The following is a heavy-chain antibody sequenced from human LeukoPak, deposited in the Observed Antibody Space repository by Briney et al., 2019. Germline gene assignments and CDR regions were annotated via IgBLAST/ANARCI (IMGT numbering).Heavy chain of an antibody. J-gene: IGHJ5*02. CDR1: GYTSTGYY. D-gene: IGHD3-22*01. Sequence: ASVKVSCKASGYTSTGYYMHWVRQAPGQGLEWMGWISAYNGNTNYAQKLQGRVTMTTDTSTTTAYMELRSLRSDDTAVYYCAREGSLHDSGDYYLSWFDPWGQGTLVTVSS. CDR3: AREGSLHDSGDYYLSWFDP. V-gene: IGHV1-18*04. CDR2: ISAYNGNT.